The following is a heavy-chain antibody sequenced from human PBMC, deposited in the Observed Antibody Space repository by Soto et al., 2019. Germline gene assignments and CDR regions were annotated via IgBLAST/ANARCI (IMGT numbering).Heavy chain of an antibody. CDR2: INGGNSNT. J-gene: IGHJ6*02. V-gene: IGHV1-3*01. CDR3: ARTVLMVSWIVDYYYGLDV. D-gene: IGHD2-8*01. Sequence: ASVKVSCKASGYTFSSYAVHWVRQAPGQRLEWMGWINGGNSNTKYSEKFQGRVTISRDTSARTAYMELSSLRSEDTAVYYCARTVLMVSWIVDYYYGLDVWGQGTTVTVSS. CDR1: GYTFSSYA.